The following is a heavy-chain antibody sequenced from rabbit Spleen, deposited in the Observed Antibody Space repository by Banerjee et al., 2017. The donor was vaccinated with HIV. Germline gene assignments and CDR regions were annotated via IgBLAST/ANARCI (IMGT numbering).Heavy chain of an antibody. CDR1: GFDFSTYG. V-gene: IGHV1S47*01. J-gene: IGHJ4*01. CDR2: IDPVFGIA. Sequence: QEQLVESGGGLVQPGGSLKLSCKASGFDFSTYGVNWVRQAPGKGLEWIGYIDPVFGIAVYASWVNGRFTISRDNAQNTLYLQLNSLTAADTATYFCARDLVAVIGWNFSLWGPGTLVTVS. D-gene: IGHD5-1*01. CDR3: ARDLVAVIGWNFSL.